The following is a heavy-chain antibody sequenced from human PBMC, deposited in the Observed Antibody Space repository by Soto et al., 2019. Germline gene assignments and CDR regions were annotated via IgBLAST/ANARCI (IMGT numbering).Heavy chain of an antibody. CDR3: AAEAGSSSGNSFY. CDR2: IVVGSGNT. CDR1: GFTFTSSA. D-gene: IGHD6-6*01. Sequence: VKVSCQASGFTFTSSAVQWVRQARGQRLEWIGWIVVGSGNTNYAQNFQERVTITRDMSTSTAYMELSSLRSEDTAVYYCAAEAGSSSGNSFYWGQGTLVTVSS. J-gene: IGHJ4*02. V-gene: IGHV1-58*01.